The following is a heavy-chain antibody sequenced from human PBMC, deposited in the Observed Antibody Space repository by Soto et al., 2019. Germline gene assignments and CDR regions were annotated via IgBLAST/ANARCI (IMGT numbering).Heavy chain of an antibody. V-gene: IGHV3-53*01. CDR2: IYSGGST. CDR1: GFTFSSYS. CDR3: ARGLNYFDHHAFDI. D-gene: IGHD3-22*01. Sequence: GGSLRLSCAASGFTFSSYSMNWVRQAPGKGLEWVSVIYSGGSTYYADSVKGRFTISRDKSNNTLYLQMNTLTAEDTAVYYCARGLNYFDHHAFDIGGQGTMVTVSS. J-gene: IGHJ3*02.